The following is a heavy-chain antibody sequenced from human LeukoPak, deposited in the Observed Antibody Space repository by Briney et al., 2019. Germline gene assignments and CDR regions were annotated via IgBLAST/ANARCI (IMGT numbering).Heavy chain of an antibody. CDR1: GFTFSSYA. CDR3: ARERVGYYGMDV. Sequence: PGGSLRLSCAASGFTFSSYAMSWVRQAPGKGLEWVSVIYSGGSTYYADSVKGRFTISRDNSKNTLYLQMNSLRAEDTAVYYCARERVGYYGMDVWGQGTTVTVSS. J-gene: IGHJ6*02. V-gene: IGHV3-66*01. CDR2: IYSGGST.